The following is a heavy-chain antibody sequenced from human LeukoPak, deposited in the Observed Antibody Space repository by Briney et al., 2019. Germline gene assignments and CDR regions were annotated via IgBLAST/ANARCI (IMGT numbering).Heavy chain of an antibody. V-gene: IGHV3-33*01. D-gene: IGHD2-15*01. J-gene: IGHJ4*02. CDR3: ARGQYSPDY. CDR1: GFTFSSYG. CDR2: IWYDGSNK. Sequence: GGSLRLSCAASGFTFSSYGMHWVCQAPGKGLEWVAVIWYDGSNKCYTDSVKGRFTISRDNSKNTLYLQMNSLRAEDTAVYYCARGQYSPDYWGQGTLVTVSS.